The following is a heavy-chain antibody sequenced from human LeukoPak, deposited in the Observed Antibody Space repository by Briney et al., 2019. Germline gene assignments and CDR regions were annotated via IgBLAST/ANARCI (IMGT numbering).Heavy chain of an antibody. CDR1: GFTFSSYA. CDR3: ARDSGYSYGSGAFGI. Sequence: GRSLRLSCAASGFTFSSYAMHWVRQAPGKGLEWVAVISYDGSNKYYADSVKGRFTISRDNSKNTLYLQMNSLRAEDTAVYYCARDSGYSYGSGAFGIWGQGTMVTVSS. CDR2: ISYDGSNK. V-gene: IGHV3-30-3*01. J-gene: IGHJ3*02. D-gene: IGHD5-18*01.